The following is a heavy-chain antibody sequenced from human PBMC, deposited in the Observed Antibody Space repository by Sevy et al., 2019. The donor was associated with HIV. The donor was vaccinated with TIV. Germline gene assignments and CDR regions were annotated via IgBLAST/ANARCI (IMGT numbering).Heavy chain of an antibody. D-gene: IGHD2-15*01. V-gene: IGHV3-53*01. CDR1: GFTVSGVH. CDR2: IYDGGST. CDR3: ARWCFKMDV. Sequence: GGSLRLSCSASGFTVSGVHMTWVRQASGKGLEWVSVIYDGGSTYYADSVKGRFIISRDNSKNTLYLQMNSLRVEDTAVYYCARWCFKMDVWGQGATVTVSS. J-gene: IGHJ6*02.